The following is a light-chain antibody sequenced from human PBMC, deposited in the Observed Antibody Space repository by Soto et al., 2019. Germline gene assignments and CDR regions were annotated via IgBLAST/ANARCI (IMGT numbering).Light chain of an antibody. Sequence: QSALTQPASVSGSPGQSITISCTGTSSDIGVYDFVSWYQQHPGRAPKLLIYDVTNRPSGISDCFSGSKSGNTASLTISGLQPEDEADYYCSSYTTSTTRVFGGGTKVTVL. CDR3: SSYTTSTTRV. V-gene: IGLV2-14*01. J-gene: IGLJ3*02. CDR1: SSDIGVYDF. CDR2: DVT.